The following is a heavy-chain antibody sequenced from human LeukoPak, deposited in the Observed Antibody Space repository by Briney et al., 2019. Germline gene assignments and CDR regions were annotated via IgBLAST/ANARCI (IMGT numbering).Heavy chain of an antibody. D-gene: IGHD4-17*01. CDR2: LNWNGGSP. CDR1: AFTFDDYV. Sequence: GGSLRLSCAASAFTFDDYVMSWVRQAPGKGLEWVCGLNWNGGSPNCADSVKGRFTISRDNAKNSLYLQMNTLKVKDTALYYCARAGSYGDYVTYYYYYMGVWGKGTTVTVSS. CDR3: ARAGSYGDYVTYYYYYMGV. V-gene: IGHV3-20*04. J-gene: IGHJ6*03.